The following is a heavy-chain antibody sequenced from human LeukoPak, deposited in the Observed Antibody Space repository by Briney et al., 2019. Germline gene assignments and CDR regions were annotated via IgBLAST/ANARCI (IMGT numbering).Heavy chain of an antibody. V-gene: IGHV1-2*02. D-gene: IGHD4-11*01. CDR1: GYTFTDYY. Sequence: APVKVSCKASGYTFTDYYMHWVRQAPGQGLEWMGWIDPNSGGTKYAQRFQGRVTMTRDTSITTAYMELSRLRSDDTAVYYCARGGPSPTTVTSIWYFDLWGRGTLVTVSS. J-gene: IGHJ2*01. CDR3: ARGGPSPTTVTSIWYFDL. CDR2: IDPNSGGT.